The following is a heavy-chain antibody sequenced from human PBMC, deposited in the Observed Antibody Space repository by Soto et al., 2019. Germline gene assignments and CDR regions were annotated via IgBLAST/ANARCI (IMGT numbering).Heavy chain of an antibody. V-gene: IGHV1-8*01. Sequence: ASVKVSCKASGYTFTSYDINWVRQATGQGLEWMGWMNPNSGNTGNAQKFQGRAIMPRNTTISTAYMELSSLTSEDTPVYYCATPTLDRQHGVHGYCYYGMDGWGQGTTVTVSS. CDR2: MNPNSGNT. J-gene: IGHJ6*02. CDR3: ATPTLDRQHGVHGYCYYGMDG. D-gene: IGHD1-1*01. CDR1: GYTFTSYD.